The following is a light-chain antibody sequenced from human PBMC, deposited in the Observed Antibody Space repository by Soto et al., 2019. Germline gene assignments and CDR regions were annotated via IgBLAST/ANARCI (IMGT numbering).Light chain of an antibody. CDR1: QSVSSSY. CDR3: QQYGSSPT. CDR2: CAS. V-gene: IGKV3-20*01. J-gene: IGKJ1*01. Sequence: EMVLPQSPGTLSFSPVERATLSCRASQSVSSSYLAWYQQKPGQAPRLLIYCASSRATGIPDRFSGSGSGTDFTLTISRLEPEDFAVYYCQQYGSSPTFGKGTKVDIK.